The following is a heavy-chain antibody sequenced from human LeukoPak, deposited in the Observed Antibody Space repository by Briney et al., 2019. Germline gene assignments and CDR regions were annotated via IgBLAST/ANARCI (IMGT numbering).Heavy chain of an antibody. CDR3: ARTTTFAPHFDY. J-gene: IGHJ4*02. Sequence: GGSLRLSCAASGFTFSSYAMSWVRQAPGKGLEWVSAISGSGGTTYYADSVKGRFTISRDNSKNTLYLQMNSLRAEDTAVYYCARTTTFAPHFDYWGQGTLVTVSS. CDR1: GFTFSSYA. V-gene: IGHV3-23*01. D-gene: IGHD1-1*01. CDR2: ISGSGGTT.